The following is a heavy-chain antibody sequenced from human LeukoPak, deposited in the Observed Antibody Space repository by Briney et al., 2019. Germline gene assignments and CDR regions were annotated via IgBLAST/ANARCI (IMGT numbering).Heavy chain of an antibody. Sequence: SETLSLTCAVYGGSFSGYYWSWIRQPPGKGLEWIGEINHSGSTNYNPSLKSRVTISVDTSKNQFSLKLSSVTAADTAVYYIASPITMIPGKRYYMDVWGKGTTVTVSS. CDR2: INHSGST. J-gene: IGHJ6*03. D-gene: IGHD3-22*01. CDR3: ASPITMIPGKRYYMDV. V-gene: IGHV4-34*01. CDR1: GGSFSGYY.